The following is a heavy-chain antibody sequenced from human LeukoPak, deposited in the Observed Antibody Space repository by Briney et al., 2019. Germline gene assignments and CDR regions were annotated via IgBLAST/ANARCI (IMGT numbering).Heavy chain of an antibody. J-gene: IGHJ4*02. CDR2: INHSGST. D-gene: IGHD6-13*01. CDR3: ARGRRSSWYTY. Sequence: PSETLSLTCAVYGGSFSGYYWSWIRQPPGKGLEWIGEINHSGSTNYNPSLTSRVTIPVDTSKNQFSLKLSSVTAADTAVYYCARGRRSSWYTYWGQGTLVTVSS. CDR1: GGSFSGYY. V-gene: IGHV4-34*01.